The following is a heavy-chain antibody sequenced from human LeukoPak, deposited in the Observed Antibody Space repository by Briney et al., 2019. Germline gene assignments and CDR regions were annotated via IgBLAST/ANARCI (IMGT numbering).Heavy chain of an antibody. CDR3: VKEYHSRGFGAYFDY. CDR1: KFTFSHYG. D-gene: IGHD3-3*01. V-gene: IGHV3-30*18. Sequence: PGGSLRLSCTASKFTFSHYGMQWVRQAPGKGLEWVAVISSDGSIKIYADSVKGRFTLSRDNSINTVDLQMISLRAEDTAVYYCVKEYHSRGFGAYFDYWGQGTLVTVSS. CDR2: ISSDGSIK. J-gene: IGHJ4*02.